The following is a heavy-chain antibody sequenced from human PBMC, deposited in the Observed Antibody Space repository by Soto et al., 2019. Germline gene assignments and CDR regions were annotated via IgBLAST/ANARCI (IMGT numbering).Heavy chain of an antibody. V-gene: IGHV3-30-3*01. D-gene: IGHD2-15*01. CDR3: ARSSRRYCSGGSCFSFDY. CDR1: GFTFSSYA. J-gene: IGHJ4*02. Sequence: HPGGSLRLSCAASGFTFSSYAMHWVRQAPGKGLEWVAVISYDGSNKYYADSVKGRFTISRDNSKNTLYLQMNSLRAEDTAVYYCARSSRRYCSGGSCFSFDYWGQGTLVTVSS. CDR2: ISYDGSNK.